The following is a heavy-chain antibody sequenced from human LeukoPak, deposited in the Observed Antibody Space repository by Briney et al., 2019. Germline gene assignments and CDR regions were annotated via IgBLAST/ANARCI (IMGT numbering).Heavy chain of an antibody. CDR2: ISAYNGDT. J-gene: IGHJ4*02. V-gene: IGHV1-18*01. CDR3: AVRNRSSWSPFDY. CDR1: GYTFTNYG. Sequence: ASVKVSCKASGYTFTNYGISWVRQAPGQGLEWMGWISAYNGDTNYAQKLQAGVTMTTDTSTSTAYMELRSLRSDDTAVYYCAVRNRSSWSPFDYWGQGTLVTVSS. D-gene: IGHD6-13*01.